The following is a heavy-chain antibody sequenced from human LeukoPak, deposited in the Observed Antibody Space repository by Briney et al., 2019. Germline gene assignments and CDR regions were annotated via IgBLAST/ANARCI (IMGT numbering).Heavy chain of an antibody. V-gene: IGHV4-4*07. Sequence: SDTLSLTCTVSGGSISSYDWSWIRQPAGKGPEWIGRIYASGNTRYNPSLKSRLTMSVDTSKNQFSLKLSSVTAADTAVYYCARYGRQLSNWYFDLWGRGTLVTVSS. CDR2: IYASGNT. J-gene: IGHJ2*01. D-gene: IGHD5-18*01. CDR3: ARYGRQLSNWYFDL. CDR1: GGSISSYD.